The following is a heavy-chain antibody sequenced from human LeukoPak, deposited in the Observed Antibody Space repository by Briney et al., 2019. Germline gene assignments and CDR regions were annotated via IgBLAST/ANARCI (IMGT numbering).Heavy chain of an antibody. CDR2: ISAYNGNT. D-gene: IGHD6-13*01. Sequence: ASVKVSCKVSGYTLTELSMHWVRQAPGKGLEWMGWISAYNGNTNYAQKLQGRVTMTTDTSTSTAYMELRSLRSDDTAVYYCARVETSIAAAGTRYWGQGTLVTVSS. V-gene: IGHV1-18*01. J-gene: IGHJ4*02. CDR1: GYTLTELS. CDR3: ARVETSIAAAGTRY.